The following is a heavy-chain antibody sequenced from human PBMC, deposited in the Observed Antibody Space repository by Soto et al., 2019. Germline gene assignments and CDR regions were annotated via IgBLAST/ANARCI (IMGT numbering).Heavy chain of an antibody. CDR3: ARGWYRGGRWYYYYGMDV. CDR2: IYYSGST. D-gene: IGHD6-19*01. J-gene: IGHJ6*02. CDR1: GGSVSSSSYY. V-gene: IGHV4-39*01. Sequence: SETLSLTCTVSGGSVSSSSYYWGWIRQPPGKGLEWIGSIYYSGSTYYNPSLKSRVTISVDTSKNQFSLKLSSVTAADTAVYYCARGWYRGGRWYYYYGMDVWGQGTTVTVSS.